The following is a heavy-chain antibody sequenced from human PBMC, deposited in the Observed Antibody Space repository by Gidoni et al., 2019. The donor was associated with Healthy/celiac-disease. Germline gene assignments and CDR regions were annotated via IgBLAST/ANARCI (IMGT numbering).Heavy chain of an antibody. Sequence: SYSMNWVRQAPGKGLEWVSYISSSSSTIYYADSVKGRFTISRDNAKNSLYLQMNSLRDEDTAVYYCARELGVVVVAATPGNYYYGMDVWGQGTTFTVSS. V-gene: IGHV3-48*02. CDR1: SYS. CDR2: ISSSSSTI. CDR3: ARELGVVVVAATPGNYYYGMDV. J-gene: IGHJ6*02. D-gene: IGHD2-15*01.